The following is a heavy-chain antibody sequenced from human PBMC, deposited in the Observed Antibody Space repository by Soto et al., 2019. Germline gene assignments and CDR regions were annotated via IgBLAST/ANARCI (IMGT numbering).Heavy chain of an antibody. D-gene: IGHD2-15*01. CDR3: ARAGTVAHDAFDI. J-gene: IGHJ3*02. CDR1: GFTFSTYS. Sequence: SGGSLRLSCAASGFTFSTYSMNWVRQAPGKGLEWVSSISSSSSNIYYADSVKGRFTISRDNAKNSLYLQMNSLRAEDTAVYYCARAGTVAHDAFDIWGQGTMVTVSS. V-gene: IGHV3-21*01. CDR2: ISSSSSNI.